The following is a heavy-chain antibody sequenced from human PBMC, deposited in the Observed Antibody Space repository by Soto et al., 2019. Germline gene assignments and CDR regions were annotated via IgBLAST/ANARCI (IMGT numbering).Heavy chain of an antibody. D-gene: IGHD4-17*01. V-gene: IGHV3-15*01. CDR3: TTDDYGDYYYGMDV. J-gene: IGHJ6*02. CDR1: GFTFSNAW. CDR2: IKSKTDGGTT. Sequence: GGSLRLSCAASGFTFSNAWRSWVRQAPGKGLEWVGRIKSKTDGGTTDYAAPVKGRFTISRDDSKNTLYLQMNSLKTEDTAVYYCTTDDYGDYYYGMDVWGQGTTVTVSS.